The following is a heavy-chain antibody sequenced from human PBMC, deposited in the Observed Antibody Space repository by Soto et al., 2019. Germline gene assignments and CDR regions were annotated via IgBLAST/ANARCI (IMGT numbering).Heavy chain of an antibody. Sequence: QVQLVESGGGVVQPGRSLRLSCVASGFTFSSYGMHWVRQAPGKGLEGVAIISYDGSNTYYADSVKGRFTISRDNSKNTPYLQMNSLRAKDTSVYYCAKEGGLSGSYYITSSYYFDYWGQGTLVTVSS. D-gene: IGHD1-26*01. CDR2: ISYDGSNT. V-gene: IGHV3-30*18. CDR1: GFTFSSYG. CDR3: AKEGGLSGSYYITSSYYFDY. J-gene: IGHJ4*02.